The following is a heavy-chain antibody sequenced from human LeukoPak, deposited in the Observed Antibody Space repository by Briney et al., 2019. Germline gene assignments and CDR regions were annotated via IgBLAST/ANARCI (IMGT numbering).Heavy chain of an antibody. Sequence: SETLSLTCAVYGGSFSGYYWSWIRQPPGKGLEWIGEINHSGSTNYNPSLKSRVTISVDTSKNQFSLKLSSVTAADTAVYYCARGREEPVDQQQPARGCNWFDPWGQGTLVTVSS. D-gene: IGHD6-13*01. V-gene: IGHV4-34*01. J-gene: IGHJ5*02. CDR2: INHSGST. CDR3: ARGREEPVDQQQPARGCNWFDP. CDR1: GGSFSGYY.